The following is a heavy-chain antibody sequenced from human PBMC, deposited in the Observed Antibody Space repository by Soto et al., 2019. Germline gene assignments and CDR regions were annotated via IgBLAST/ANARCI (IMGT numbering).Heavy chain of an antibody. CDR3: ARSIAAAATVDY. J-gene: IGHJ4*02. CDR2: IYSGGST. V-gene: IGHV3-53*01. D-gene: IGHD6-13*01. CDR1: GFTVSSNY. Sequence: EVQLVESGGGLIQPGGSLRLSCAASGFTVSSNYMSWVRQAPGKGLEWVSVIYSGGSTYYADSVKGRFTISRDNSKNSLYLQMNSLRAEDTAVYYCARSIAAAATVDYWGQGTLVTVSS.